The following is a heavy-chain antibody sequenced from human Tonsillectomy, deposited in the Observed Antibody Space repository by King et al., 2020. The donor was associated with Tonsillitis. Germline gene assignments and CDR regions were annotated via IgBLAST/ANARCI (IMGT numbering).Heavy chain of an antibody. CDR2: IYSGGST. CDR3: ARDRVDRKGSYSGMDV. V-gene: IGHV3-66*01. J-gene: IGHJ6*02. Sequence: EVQLVESGGGLVQPGGSLRLSCAASGFTVSSNYMSWVRQAPGKGLEWVSIIYSGGSTYYADSVKGRFTISRDNSKNTLYLQMNSLRAEDTAVYYCARDRVDRKGSYSGMDVWGQGPRVTVPS. CDR1: GFTVSSNY. D-gene: IGHD5-12*01.